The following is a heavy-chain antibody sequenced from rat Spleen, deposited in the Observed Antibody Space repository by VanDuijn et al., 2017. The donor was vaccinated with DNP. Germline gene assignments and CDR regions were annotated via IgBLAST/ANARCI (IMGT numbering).Heavy chain of an antibody. D-gene: IGHD1-7*01. CDR3: ARQGDYGYHDYFDY. CDR2: ISFDVSRT. V-gene: IGHV5-29*01. J-gene: IGHJ2*01. CDR1: GFTFNYYW. Sequence: EVQLVESGGGLVQPGRSLKLSCVASGFTFNYYWMAWVRPVPGKGLEWVATISFDVSRTYYRDSVKGRFTIARDNAKSTLYLQTNSLRSEDMATYYCARQGDYGYHDYFDYWGQGVMVTVSS.